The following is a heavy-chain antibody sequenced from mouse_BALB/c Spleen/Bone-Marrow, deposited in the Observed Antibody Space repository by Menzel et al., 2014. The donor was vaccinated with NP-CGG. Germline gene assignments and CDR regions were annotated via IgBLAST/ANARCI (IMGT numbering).Heavy chain of an antibody. D-gene: IGHD1-1*02. CDR1: GFSLTSYG. CDR3: ARDPVYGGSEDAMDF. Sequence: QVQLKDSGPGLVAPSQSLSITCTVSGFSLTSYGVHWVRQPPGKGLEWLGVIWAGGSANYNSALMSRLSISKDNSKSQVFLKMNSLQTDDTAMYYCARDPVYGGSEDAMDFWGQGTSVTVSS. V-gene: IGHV2-9*02. J-gene: IGHJ4*01. CDR2: IWAGGSA.